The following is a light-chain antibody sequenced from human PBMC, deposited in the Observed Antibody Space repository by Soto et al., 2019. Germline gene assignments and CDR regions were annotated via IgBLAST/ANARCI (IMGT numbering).Light chain of an antibody. CDR2: SNN. J-gene: IGLJ2*01. CDR3: AAWDDSRNGRG. Sequence: QSVLTQPPSASGTPGQRVSISCSGSYSNLKTNTVNWYQHLPGTAPKLLIFSNNQRPSGVPDRFSGSKSGTSASLAITGLQSEDEADYYCAAWDDSRNGRGVGGGTMLPVL. V-gene: IGLV1-44*01. CDR1: YSNLKTNT.